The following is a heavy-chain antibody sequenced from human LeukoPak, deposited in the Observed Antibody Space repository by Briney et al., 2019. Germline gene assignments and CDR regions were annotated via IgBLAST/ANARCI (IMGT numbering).Heavy chain of an antibody. Sequence: SESLSLTCAVYGGSFSGYYWSWIRQPPGKGLEWIGEINHSGSTNYNPSLKSRVTMSVDTSKNQFSLKLSSVTAADTAVYYCAKNTQATVTTPDDWGQGTLVTVSS. CDR1: GGSFSGYY. V-gene: IGHV4-34*01. CDR3: AKNTQATVTTPDD. D-gene: IGHD4-17*01. J-gene: IGHJ4*02. CDR2: INHSGST.